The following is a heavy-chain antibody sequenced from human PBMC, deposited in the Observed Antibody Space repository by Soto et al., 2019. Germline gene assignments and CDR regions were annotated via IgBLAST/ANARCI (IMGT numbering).Heavy chain of an antibody. CDR2: VSPPFRTS. D-gene: IGHD3-10*01. CDR3: ARVLYYGSGSYSPYGMDV. CDR1: GVSFNNNG. Sequence: QVPLVQSGAEVKKPGSLVKVSCKTSGVSFNNNGIGWVRQAPGHGLEWMGGVSPPFRTSNYARKFKGRISITADASTGTVNMELSSLTSEDTAQYYCARVLYYGSGSYSPYGMDVWGQGTTVTVSS. V-gene: IGHV1-69*01. J-gene: IGHJ6*02.